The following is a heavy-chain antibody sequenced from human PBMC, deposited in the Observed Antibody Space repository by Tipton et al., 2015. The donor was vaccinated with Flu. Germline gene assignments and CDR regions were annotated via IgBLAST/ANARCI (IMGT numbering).Heavy chain of an antibody. V-gene: IGHV3-7*01. D-gene: IGHD6-13*01. CDR1: GFTFSTYW. CDR2: IKPDGSET. CDR3: VRAIAAAGSR. J-gene: IGHJ4*02. Sequence: SLRLSCAASGFTFSTYWMTWIRQAPGKGLEWVAVIKPDGSETHYLGSVKGRFTLSRDNAKNSVSLQMNSLRVEDTAVYYCVRAIAAAGSRWGQGTLVTVSS.